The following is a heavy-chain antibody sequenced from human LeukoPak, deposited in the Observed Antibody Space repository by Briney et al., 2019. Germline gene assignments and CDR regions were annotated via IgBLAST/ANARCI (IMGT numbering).Heavy chain of an antibody. CDR3: ARTSGCGDYY. V-gene: IGHV4-30-4*01. Sequence: SQTLSLTCTVSGVSISSGDHYWSWIRQPPGKGLEWIGYIYYSGSTYYNPSLKSRVTISVDASKNQFSLKLSSVTAADTAVYYCARTSGCGDYYWGQGTLVTVSS. CDR1: GVSISSGDHY. D-gene: IGHD4-17*01. CDR2: IYYSGST. J-gene: IGHJ4*02.